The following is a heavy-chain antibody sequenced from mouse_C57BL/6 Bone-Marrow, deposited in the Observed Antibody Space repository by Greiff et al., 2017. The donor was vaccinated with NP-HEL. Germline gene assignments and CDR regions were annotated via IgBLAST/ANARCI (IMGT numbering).Heavy chain of an antibody. CDR3: ARIHYYAMDY. J-gene: IGHJ4*01. CDR2: IYPRSGNT. Sequence: VKLQESGAELARPGASVKLSCKASGYTFTSYGISWVKQRTGQGLEWIGEIYPRSGNTYYNEKFKGKATLTADKSSSTAYMELRSLTSEDSAVYFCARIHYYAMDYWGQGTSVTVSS. CDR1: GYTFTSYG. V-gene: IGHV1-81*01.